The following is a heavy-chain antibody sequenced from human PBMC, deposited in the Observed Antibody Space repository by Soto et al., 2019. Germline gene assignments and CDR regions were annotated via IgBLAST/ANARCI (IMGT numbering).Heavy chain of an antibody. J-gene: IGHJ5*02. CDR1: GGSISSYY. Sequence: SETLSLTCTVSGGSISSYYWSWIRQPPGKGLEWIGYIYYSGSTNYNPSLKSRVTISVDTSKNQFSLKLSSVTAADTAVYYCARGLTYYYGSGSYSSLGWFDPWGQGTLVTVSS. CDR3: ARGLTYYYGSGSYSSLGWFDP. CDR2: IYYSGST. D-gene: IGHD3-10*01. V-gene: IGHV4-59*01.